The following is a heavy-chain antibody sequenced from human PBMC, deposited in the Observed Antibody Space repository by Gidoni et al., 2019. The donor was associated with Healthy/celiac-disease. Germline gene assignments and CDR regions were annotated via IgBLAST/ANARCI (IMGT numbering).Heavy chain of an antibody. V-gene: IGHV3-21*01. Sequence: EVQLVESGGGLVKPGGSLRFSCAASGFTFRSYSMNWGRQAAGKGLEWDSSISSSSSYIYYADSVKGRFTISRDNAKNSLYLQMNSLRAEDTAVYYCAREGAPGRYGDFSNWFDPWGQGTLVTVSS. D-gene: IGHD4-17*01. J-gene: IGHJ5*02. CDR2: ISSSSSYI. CDR3: AREGAPGRYGDFSNWFDP. CDR1: GFTFRSYS.